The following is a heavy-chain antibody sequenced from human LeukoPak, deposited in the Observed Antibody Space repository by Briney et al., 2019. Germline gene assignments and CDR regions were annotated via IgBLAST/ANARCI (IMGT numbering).Heavy chain of an antibody. CDR1: GYTFTGYY. Sequence: GASVKVSCKASGYTFTGYYMHWVRQAPGQGLEWMGWINPNSGGTNYAQKFQGRVTMTRVTSISTAYMELSRLRSDDTAVYYCARGMTTVVRGGSYYFDYWGQGTLVTVSS. J-gene: IGHJ4*02. CDR2: INPNSGGT. CDR3: ARGMTTVVRGGSYYFDY. D-gene: IGHD4-23*01. V-gene: IGHV1-2*02.